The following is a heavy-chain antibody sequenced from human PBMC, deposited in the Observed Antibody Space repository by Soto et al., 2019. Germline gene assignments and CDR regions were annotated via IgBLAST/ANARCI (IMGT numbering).Heavy chain of an antibody. D-gene: IGHD3-16*01. V-gene: IGHV1-18*01. Sequence: QVQLVQSGAEVKKPGASVKVSCKASGYTFTSYGISWVRQAPGQGLEWMGWISAYNGNTNYAQKLQGRVTMTTDTSTSTADMELRSLRSDDTAVYYCARDLGRLGTQNAVDYWGQGTLVTVSS. CDR1: GYTFTSYG. CDR3: ARDLGRLGTQNAVDY. J-gene: IGHJ4*02. CDR2: ISAYNGNT.